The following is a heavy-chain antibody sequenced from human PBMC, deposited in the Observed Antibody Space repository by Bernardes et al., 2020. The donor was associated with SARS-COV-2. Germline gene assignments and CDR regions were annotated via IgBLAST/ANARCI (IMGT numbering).Heavy chain of an antibody. CDR2: FDPEDGET. V-gene: IGHV1-24*01. CDR3: ATDRGSNNWFEP. CDR1: GYTLTELS. J-gene: IGHJ5*02. D-gene: IGHD2-15*01. Sequence: ASVKVSCKVSGYTLTELSMHWVRQAPGKGLEWMGGFDPEDGETIYAQKFQGRVTMTEDTSTDTAYMELSSLRSEDTAVYYCATDRGSNNWFEPWGQGTLVTVSS.